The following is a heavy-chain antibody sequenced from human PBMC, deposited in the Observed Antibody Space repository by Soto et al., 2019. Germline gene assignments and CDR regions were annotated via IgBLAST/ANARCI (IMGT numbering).Heavy chain of an antibody. CDR3: ARPGAYSSSPGSYYFDY. D-gene: IGHD6-6*01. CDR2: IYYSGST. J-gene: IGHJ4*02. V-gene: IGHV4-39*01. CDR1: GGSISSSSYY. Sequence: QLQLQESGPGLVKPSETLSLTCTVSGGSISSSSYYWGWIRQPPGKGLEWIGSIYYSGSTYYNPSLKSRVSISVDTSKNQFSLKLSSVTAADTAVYYCARPGAYSSSPGSYYFDYWGQGTLVTVSS.